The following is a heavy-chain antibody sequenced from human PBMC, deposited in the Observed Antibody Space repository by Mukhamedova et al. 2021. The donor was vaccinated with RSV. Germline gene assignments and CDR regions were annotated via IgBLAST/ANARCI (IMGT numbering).Heavy chain of an antibody. J-gene: IGHJ6*02. Sequence: IGYIYYSGSTNYNPSLKSRVTISVDTSKNQFSLKLSSVTAADTAVYYCASHRLKGYYYYGMDVWGQGTTVTVSS. CDR2: IYYSGST. V-gene: IGHV4-59*01. CDR3: ASHRLKGYYYYGMDV. D-gene: IGHD2-8*01.